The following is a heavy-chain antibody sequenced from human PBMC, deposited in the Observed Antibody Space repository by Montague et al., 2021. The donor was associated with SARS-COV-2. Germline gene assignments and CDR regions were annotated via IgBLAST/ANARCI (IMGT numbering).Heavy chain of an antibody. CDR2: TYYMSKWYN. CDR3: ARGVYYDGSGYYSFDY. J-gene: IGHJ4*02. V-gene: IGHV6-1*01. CDR1: GDTVSSYSAA. Sequence: CAISGDTVSSYSAARNSIRQSPSIGCEWLGRTYYMSKWYNDYALXVKSRITINPDTSKNHFSLQLNSVTPEDTAIYYCARGVYYDGSGYYSFDYWGQGTLVTVSS. D-gene: IGHD3-22*01.